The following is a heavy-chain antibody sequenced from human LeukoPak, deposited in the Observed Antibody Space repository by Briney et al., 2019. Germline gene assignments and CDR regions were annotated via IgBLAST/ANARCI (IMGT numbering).Heavy chain of an antibody. CDR1: GFNFDDYA. CDR2: ISWNSGSL. Sequence: RSGGSLRLSCAASGFNFDDYAMHWVRQTPGKGLEWVSGISWNSGSLGYADSVKGRFTISRDNAKNSLYLQMNSLSAEDTALYYCAKGEKKWLARQPDYWGQGTLVTVSS. D-gene: IGHD6-19*01. V-gene: IGHV3-9*01. J-gene: IGHJ4*02. CDR3: AKGEKKWLARQPDY.